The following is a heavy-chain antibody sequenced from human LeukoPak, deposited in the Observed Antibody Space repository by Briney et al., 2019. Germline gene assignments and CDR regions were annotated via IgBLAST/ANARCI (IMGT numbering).Heavy chain of an antibody. Sequence: GASVKVSCKASGYTFTGYYMHWVRQAPGQGLEWMGWINPNSGGTNYAQKFQGRVTMTRDTSISTAYMELSRLRSDDTAVYYCARDSGWYGYYFDYWGQGTLVTVSS. CDR1: GYTFTGYY. CDR2: INPNSGGT. D-gene: IGHD6-19*01. CDR3: ARDSGWYGYYFDY. J-gene: IGHJ4*02. V-gene: IGHV1-2*02.